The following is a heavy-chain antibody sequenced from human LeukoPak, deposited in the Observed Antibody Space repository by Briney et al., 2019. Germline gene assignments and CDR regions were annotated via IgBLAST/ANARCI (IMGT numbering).Heavy chain of an antibody. V-gene: IGHV4-38-2*02. Sequence: PSETLSLTCTVSGYSISSGHFWSWIRQPPGKGLEWIGSIYDSGSTYYNPSLRSRVSVSAGTSKNHFSLELSSVTAADTAVYYCASVGGGSPYWGQGTLVTVSS. CDR3: ASVGGGSPY. CDR2: IYDSGST. D-gene: IGHD3-16*01. J-gene: IGHJ4*02. CDR1: GYSISSGHF.